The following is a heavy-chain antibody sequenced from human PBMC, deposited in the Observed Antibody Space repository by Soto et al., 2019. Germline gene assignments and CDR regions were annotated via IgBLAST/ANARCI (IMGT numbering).Heavy chain of an antibody. Sequence: GASVKVSCKASGYTFTAYYIHWVRQGPGRGLEWVGWINPNSGGTYYAQKFQAWSIMTRDTSISTAYLELSGLTSNDTAVYYCARANTIRPYYFNMDVWGQGTTVTVSS. V-gene: IGHV1-2*04. J-gene: IGHJ6*02. CDR3: ARANTIRPYYFNMDV. D-gene: IGHD3-22*01. CDR1: GYTFTAYY. CDR2: INPNSGGT.